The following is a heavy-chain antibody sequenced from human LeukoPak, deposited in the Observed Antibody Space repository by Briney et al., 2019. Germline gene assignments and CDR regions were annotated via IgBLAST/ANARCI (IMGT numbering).Heavy chain of an antibody. D-gene: IGHD3-10*01. CDR1: SGSISSYY. J-gene: IGHJ4*02. Sequence: SETLSLTCTVSSGSISSYYWSWIRQPPGKGLEWIGYVYYGGSANYNPSLKSRVTISVDTSKNQFSLKLSSVTAADTAVYYCARHEKLGQFDYWSQGTLVTVSS. CDR2: VYYGGSA. CDR3: ARHEKLGQFDY. V-gene: IGHV4-59*08.